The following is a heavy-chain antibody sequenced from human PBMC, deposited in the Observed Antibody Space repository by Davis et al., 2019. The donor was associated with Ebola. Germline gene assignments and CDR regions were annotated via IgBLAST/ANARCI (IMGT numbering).Heavy chain of an antibody. V-gene: IGHV3-7*01. CDR3: ARHANIDHKSILGDWYFDL. Sequence: GGSLRLSCAASGFTFSSYWMSWVRQAPGKGLEWVANIKQDGSEKYYVDSVKGRFTISRDNAKNSLYLQMNSLRAEDTAVYYCARHANIDHKSILGDWYFDLWGRGTLVTVSS. CDR1: GFTFSSYW. D-gene: IGHD2-21*01. CDR2: IKQDGSEK. J-gene: IGHJ2*01.